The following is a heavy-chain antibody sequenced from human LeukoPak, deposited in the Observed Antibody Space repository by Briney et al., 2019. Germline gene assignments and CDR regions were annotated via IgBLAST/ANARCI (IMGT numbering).Heavy chain of an antibody. Sequence: SETLSLTCTVSGGSISSGSYYWSWIRQPPGKGLEWIGYIYYSGSTNYKPSLKSRVTISVDTSKNQFSLKLSSVTAADTAVYYCARGGYYGSGNDFRFDPWGQGTQVTVSS. CDR3: ARGGYYGSGNDFRFDP. J-gene: IGHJ5*02. CDR1: GGSISSGSYY. V-gene: IGHV4-61*01. CDR2: IYYSGST. D-gene: IGHD3-10*01.